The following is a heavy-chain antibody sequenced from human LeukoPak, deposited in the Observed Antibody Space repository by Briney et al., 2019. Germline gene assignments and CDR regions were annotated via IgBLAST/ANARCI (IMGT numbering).Heavy chain of an antibody. CDR2: INPNNGGT. CDR1: GYTFTGYY. Sequence: GASVKVSCKASGYTFTGYYIHWVRQAPGQGLEWMGWINPNNGGTNYAQKFQDRVTMTRDTSISTAYMELSRLRSDDTAVYYCARQEEGYCGGDGCYLLYSYYYMDVWGKGTTVTISS. V-gene: IGHV1-2*02. D-gene: IGHD2-15*01. CDR3: ARQEEGYCGGDGCYLLYSYYYMDV. J-gene: IGHJ6*03.